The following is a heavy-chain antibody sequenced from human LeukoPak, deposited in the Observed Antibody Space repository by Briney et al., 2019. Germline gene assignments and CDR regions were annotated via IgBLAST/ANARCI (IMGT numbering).Heavy chain of an antibody. CDR1: GGTFSSYT. D-gene: IGHD1-26*01. Sequence: ASVKVSCKASGGTFSSYTITWVRQAPGQGLEWMGWMNPNSGNTGYAQKFQGRVTMTRNTSISTAYMELSSLRSEDTAVYYCARASGSYLYYFDYWGQGTLVTVSS. J-gene: IGHJ4*02. CDR2: MNPNSGNT. V-gene: IGHV1-8*02. CDR3: ARASGSYLYYFDY.